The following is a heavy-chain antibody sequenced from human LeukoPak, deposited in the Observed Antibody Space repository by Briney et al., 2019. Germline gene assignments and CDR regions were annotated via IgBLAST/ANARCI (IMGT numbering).Heavy chain of an antibody. CDR3: ARLCTVTTSARLGY. CDR2: VYYSGSI. D-gene: IGHD4-17*01. Sequence: SETLSLTRSVYGDIISSGDCYWGWIRQPPGKGLAWIGSVYYSGSIFYNPSLESRVTICVDTSKHKFSLKLTSVAAADTSVYYCARLCTVTTSARLGYWGAGILVSVSS. J-gene: IGHJ4*02. CDR1: GDIISSGDCY. V-gene: IGHV4-39*01.